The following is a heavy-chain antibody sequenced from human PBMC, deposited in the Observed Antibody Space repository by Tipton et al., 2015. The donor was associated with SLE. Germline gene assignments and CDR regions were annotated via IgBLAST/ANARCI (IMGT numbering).Heavy chain of an antibody. V-gene: IGHV3-30*02. Sequence: SLRLSCAASGFTFSSYVMNWVRQAPGKGLEWLAFIRYEGSNKYYADSVKGRFTISRDNSKNTLYLQMNSLRAEDTAVYYCAKDRYSSSSAFDIWGQGTMVTVSS. J-gene: IGHJ3*02. CDR1: GFTFSSYV. CDR2: IRYEGSNK. D-gene: IGHD6-6*01. CDR3: AKDRYSSSSAFDI.